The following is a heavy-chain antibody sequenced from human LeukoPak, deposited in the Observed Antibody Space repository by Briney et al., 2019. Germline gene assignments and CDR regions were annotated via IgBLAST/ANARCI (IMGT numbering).Heavy chain of an antibody. J-gene: IGHJ3*02. Sequence: GGSLRLSCAASGFTFSSYAMSWVRQVPGKGLEWVSFISSTGGTIYYADSVKGRFTVSRDNGKNSLLLQMNSLRAEDTALYYCARGYSRAAFDIWGQGTVVAVSS. CDR1: GFTFSSYA. CDR3: ARGYSRAAFDI. D-gene: IGHD2-15*01. V-gene: IGHV3-48*01. CDR2: ISSTGGTI.